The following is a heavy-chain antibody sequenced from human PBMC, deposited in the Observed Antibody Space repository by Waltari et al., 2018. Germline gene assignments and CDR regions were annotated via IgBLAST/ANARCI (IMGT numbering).Heavy chain of an antibody. J-gene: IGHJ4*02. CDR1: GFPFSSYS. D-gene: IGHD3-10*01. CDR2: SRSSRSTI. Sequence: EVQLVESGGGLVQPGGSLRLSCAASGFPFSSYSMNWVRQAPGKGLEWVSYSRSSRSTIDYADSVKGRFTISRDNAKNSLYLQMNSLRAEDTAVYYCARAPSRGGFDYWGQGTLVTVSS. V-gene: IGHV3-48*04. CDR3: ARAPSRGGFDY.